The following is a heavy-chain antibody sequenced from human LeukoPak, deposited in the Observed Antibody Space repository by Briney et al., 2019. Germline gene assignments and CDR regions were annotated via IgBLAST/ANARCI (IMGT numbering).Heavy chain of an antibody. V-gene: IGHV1-18*01. CDR2: ISAYNGNT. J-gene: IGHJ4*02. CDR3: ARVDCSSTSCRASPFDY. CDR1: GYTFTSYG. D-gene: IGHD2-2*01. Sequence: ASVKVSCKASGYTFTSYGISWVRQAPGQGLEWMGWISAYNGNTNYAQKLQGRVTMTTDTSTSTAYMELRGLRSDDTAVYYCARVDCSSTSCRASPFDYWGQGTLVTVSS.